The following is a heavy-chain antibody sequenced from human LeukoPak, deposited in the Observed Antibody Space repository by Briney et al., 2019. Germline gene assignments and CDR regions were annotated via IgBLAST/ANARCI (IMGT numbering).Heavy chain of an antibody. D-gene: IGHD3-9*01. V-gene: IGHV3-30*03. J-gene: IGHJ4*02. Sequence: PGGSLRLSCAASGFTFSSYGMHWVRQAPGKGLEWVAVISYDGSNKYYADSVKGRFTISRDNAKNSLYLQMNSLRDEDTAVYYCARTVLGLYDILTGYLDYWGQGTLVTVSS. CDR2: ISYDGSNK. CDR3: ARTVLGLYDILTGYLDY. CDR1: GFTFSSYG.